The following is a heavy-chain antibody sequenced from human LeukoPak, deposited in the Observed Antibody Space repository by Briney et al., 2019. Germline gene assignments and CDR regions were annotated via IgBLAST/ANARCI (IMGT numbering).Heavy chain of an antibody. CDR3: ARRRGNSSGWG. CDR2: IFYSGST. J-gene: IGHJ4*02. D-gene: IGHD6-19*01. CDR1: GGSISSSSYY. Sequence: SETLSLTCTVSGGSISSSSYYWGWIRQPPGKGLEWIGNIFYSGSTYYNPSLKTRVGISVDTSQNQFSLKLSSVTAADTAVYYCARRRGNSSGWGWGQGTLVTVSS. V-gene: IGHV4-39*01.